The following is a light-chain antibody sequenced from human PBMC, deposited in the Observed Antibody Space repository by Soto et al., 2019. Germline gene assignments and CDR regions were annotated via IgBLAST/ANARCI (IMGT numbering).Light chain of an antibody. J-gene: IGKJ1*01. CDR3: QQYGSYWT. CDR1: QSVSSSY. V-gene: IGKV3-20*01. CDR2: GAS. Sequence: EIVLTQSPGTLSLSPGERATLSCRASQSVSSSYLAWYQQKPGQAPRPLIYGASSRAIGIPDRFSGSGSGTDFTLTISRLEPEDFAVYYCQQYGSYWTFGQGTKVDIK.